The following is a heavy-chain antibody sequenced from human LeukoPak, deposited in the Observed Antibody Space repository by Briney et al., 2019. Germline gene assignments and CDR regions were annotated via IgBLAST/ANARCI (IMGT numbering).Heavy chain of an antibody. V-gene: IGHV1-8*01. CDR3: ARSGWYGTTPLPDY. Sequence: GASVKVSCKASGYTFTSYDINWVRQATGQRLEWMGWMNPNSGNTGYAQKFQGRVTMTRNTSISTAYMELSSLRSEDTAVYYCARSGWYGTTPLPDYWGQGTLVTVSS. J-gene: IGHJ4*02. D-gene: IGHD6-19*01. CDR1: GYTFTSYD. CDR2: MNPNSGNT.